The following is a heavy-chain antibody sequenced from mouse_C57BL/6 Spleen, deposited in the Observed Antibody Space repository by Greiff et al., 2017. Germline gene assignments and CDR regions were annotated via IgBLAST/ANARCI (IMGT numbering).Heavy chain of an antibody. V-gene: IGHV1-59*01. J-gene: IGHJ3*01. CDR3: ARSEATVVRPSFAD. CDR2: IDPSDSYT. Sequence: QVQLQQPGAELVRPGASVKLSCKASGYTFTSYWMHWVKQRPGQGLEWIGVIDPSDSYTNYNPKFKGKATLTVDTSSSIAYMQLSSLTSEDSAVYDCARSEATVVRPSFADWGQVTLVTVSA. D-gene: IGHD1-1*01. CDR1: GYTFTSYW.